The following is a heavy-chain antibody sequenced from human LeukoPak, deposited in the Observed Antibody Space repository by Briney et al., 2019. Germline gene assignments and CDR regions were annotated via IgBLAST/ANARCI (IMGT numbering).Heavy chain of an antibody. V-gene: IGHV4-61*02. CDR1: GGSISSGSYF. CDR3: ARNYYGTSGYYLLDF. J-gene: IGHJ4*02. CDR2: IHTSGST. D-gene: IGHD3-22*01. Sequence: PSQTLSLTCTVSGGSISSGSYFWSWIRQPAGKGLEWIGRIHTSGSTNYNPSLKSRVTISVDTSKNQFSLKLSSVTAADTAVYYCARNYYGTSGYYLLDFWGQGTLVTVSS.